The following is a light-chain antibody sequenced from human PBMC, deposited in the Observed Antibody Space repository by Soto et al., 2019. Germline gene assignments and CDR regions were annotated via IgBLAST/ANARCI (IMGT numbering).Light chain of an antibody. CDR2: EVT. CDR3: GSYSSTTTREV. CDR1: SSDVGGYDF. Sequence: QSVLAQPASVSGSPGQSITISCTGASSDVGGYDFVSWYQHHPGTPPKLIIYEVTHRPSGVSHRFSGSKSASAASLTISGLQVEDEADYFCGSYSSTTTREVFGTGTKATVL. V-gene: IGLV2-14*01. J-gene: IGLJ1*01.